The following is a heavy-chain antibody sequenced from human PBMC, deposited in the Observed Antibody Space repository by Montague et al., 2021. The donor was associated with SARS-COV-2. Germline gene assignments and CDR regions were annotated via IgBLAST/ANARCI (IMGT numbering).Heavy chain of an antibody. V-gene: IGHV3-49*03. CDR3: TSTGSYARGMDV. CDR1: GFTFGDYA. CDR2: IRSKADGGTT. Sequence: SLRLSCAAYGFTFGDYAMSWFRQAQGKGLERVGFIRSKADGGTTEYAASVKGRFTISRDDSKSIAYLQMNSLKTEDTAVYYCTSTGSYARGMDVWGQGTTVTVSS. J-gene: IGHJ6*02. D-gene: IGHD1-26*01.